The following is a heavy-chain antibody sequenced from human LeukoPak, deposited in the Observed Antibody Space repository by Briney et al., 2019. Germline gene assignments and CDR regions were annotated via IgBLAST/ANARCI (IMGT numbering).Heavy chain of an antibody. CDR2: ISSSSSYI. D-gene: IGHD6-6*01. J-gene: IGHJ4*02. CDR1: GFTLSSYS. V-gene: IGHV3-21*01. Sequence: GGSLRLSCAASGFTLSSYSMNWVRQAPGKGLEWVSSISSSSSYIYYADSVKGRFTISRDNAKNSLYLQMNSLRAEDTAVYYCAREYMGSSSPNFDYWGQGTLVTVSS. CDR3: AREYMGSSSPNFDY.